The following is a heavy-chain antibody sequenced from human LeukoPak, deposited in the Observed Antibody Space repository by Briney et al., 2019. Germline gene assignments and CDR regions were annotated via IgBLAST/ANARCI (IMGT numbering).Heavy chain of an antibody. D-gene: IGHD2-2*01. CDR1: GGSISSYY. J-gene: IGHJ4*02. CDR2: IYYSGST. CDR3: ARGRKYQLSHFDY. Sequence: PSETLSLTCTVSGGSISSYYWSWIRQPPGKGLEWIGYIYYSGSTNYNPSLKGRVTISVDTSKNQFSLKLSSVTAADTAVYYCARGRKYQLSHFDYWGQGTLVTVSS. V-gene: IGHV4-59*01.